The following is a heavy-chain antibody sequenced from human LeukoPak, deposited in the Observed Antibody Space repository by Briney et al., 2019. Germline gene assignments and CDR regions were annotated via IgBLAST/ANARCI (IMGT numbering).Heavy chain of an antibody. D-gene: IGHD2-2*01. J-gene: IGHJ4*02. Sequence: GGSLRLSRAASGFTFSSYSMNWVRQAPGKGLEWVSYISSSSSTIYYADSVKGRFTISRDNAKNSLYLQMNSLRAEDTAVYYCARDHKNELEDIVVVPAAADYWGQGTLVTVSS. V-gene: IGHV3-48*01. CDR3: ARDHKNELEDIVVVPAAADY. CDR1: GFTFSSYS. CDR2: ISSSSSTI.